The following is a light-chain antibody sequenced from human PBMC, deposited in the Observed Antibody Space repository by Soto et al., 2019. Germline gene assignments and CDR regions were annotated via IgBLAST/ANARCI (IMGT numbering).Light chain of an antibody. CDR1: QSIGTW. CDR2: DAS. V-gene: IGKV1-5*01. J-gene: IGKJ1*01. Sequence: DIQMTQSPSTLSASVGDRVTITCRASQSIGTWLAWYQQKPGKAPKLLIYDASSLESGVPSRFSGSGSGTVFSLTISSLQPGDFATYYCHQYKSYSWTFGQGTKVEIK. CDR3: HQYKSYSWT.